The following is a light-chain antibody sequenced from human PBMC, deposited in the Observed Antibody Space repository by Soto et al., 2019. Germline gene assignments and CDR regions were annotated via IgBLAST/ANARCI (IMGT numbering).Light chain of an antibody. Sequence: DIRMTQSPSSLSVSVGDGVTITCRASETINNYLNWYQQKPGRAPNLLISAASTLQSGVPSRFSGSGSETEFTLTITSLQPEDSATYYCQQRNSYPRTFGQGTKVEIK. V-gene: IGKV1-17*01. CDR1: ETINNY. CDR2: AAS. J-gene: IGKJ2*01. CDR3: QQRNSYPRT.